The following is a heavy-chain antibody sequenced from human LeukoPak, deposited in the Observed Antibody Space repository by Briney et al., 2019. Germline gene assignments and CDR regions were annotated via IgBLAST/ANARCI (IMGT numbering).Heavy chain of an antibody. CDR2: IYYSGST. J-gene: IGHJ4*02. CDR3: ARHGYCSGGSCYWDY. D-gene: IGHD2-15*01. CDR1: GGSISPYY. Sequence: NASETLSLTCIVSGGSISPYYWSWIRQPPGSGLEWIAYIYYSGSTSYNPSLKSRVAISVDTSNNEVSLKLSSVTAADTAVYYCARHGYCSGGSCYWDYWGQGTLVTVSS. V-gene: IGHV4-59*08.